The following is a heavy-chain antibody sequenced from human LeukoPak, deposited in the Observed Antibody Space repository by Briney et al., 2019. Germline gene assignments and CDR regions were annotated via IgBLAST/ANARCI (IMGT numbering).Heavy chain of an antibody. CDR2: IYYSGST. CDR3: ARWTGLSDAFDI. D-gene: IGHD3/OR15-3a*01. Sequence: TLSLTFTVSGGSISSYYWSWIRPPPGKGLEWIGYIYYSGSTYYNPSLKSRVTISVDTSKNQFSLKLSSVTAADTAVYYCARWTGLSDAFDIWGQGTMVTVSS. J-gene: IGHJ3*02. CDR1: GGSISSYY. V-gene: IGHV4-30-4*08.